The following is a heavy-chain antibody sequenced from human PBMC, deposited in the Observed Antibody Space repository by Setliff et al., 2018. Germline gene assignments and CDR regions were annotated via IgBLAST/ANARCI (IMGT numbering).Heavy chain of an antibody. D-gene: IGHD2-15*01. CDR2: ISGYNGYT. CDR1: GYSFPSYG. V-gene: IGHV1-18*01. CDR3: ARAPPKIVVTVAALDY. Sequence: ASVKVSCKASGYSFPSYGISWVRQAPGQGLEWMGWISGYNGYTVYAQKLQGRVTLTTDTSTGTAYMELRSLRSDDTAVYYCARAPPKIVVTVAALDYWGQGALVTVSS. J-gene: IGHJ4*02.